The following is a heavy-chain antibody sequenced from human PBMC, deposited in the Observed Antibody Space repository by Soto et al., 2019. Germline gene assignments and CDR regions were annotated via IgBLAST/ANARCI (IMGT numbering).Heavy chain of an antibody. V-gene: IGHV3-23*01. CDR1: GFTFSSYA. J-gene: IGHJ4*02. CDR3: AFNSGSGSYYFDY. CDR2: ISGGGETT. Sequence: EVQLLESGGGLVQPGGSLRLSCAASGFTFSSYAMWWVRQAPGKGLECVSAISGGGETTYYADSVKGRFTISRDNSKNTLSLQMNSLRAEVTAVYYCAFNSGSGSYYFDYWGQGTLVTVSS. D-gene: IGHD3-10*01.